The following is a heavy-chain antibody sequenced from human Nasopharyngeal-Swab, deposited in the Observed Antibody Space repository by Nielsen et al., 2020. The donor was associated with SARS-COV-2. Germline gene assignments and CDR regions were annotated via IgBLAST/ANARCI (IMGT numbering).Heavy chain of an antibody. CDR2: ISSSGSTI. V-gene: IGHV3-11*01. CDR1: GFTFSDYY. J-gene: IGHJ4*02. D-gene: IGHD6-6*01. CDR3: ARGPIAARQLVVDY. Sequence: GESLKISCAASGFTFSDYYMSWIRQAPGKGLEWVSYISSSGSTIYYADSVKGRFTISRDNAKNPLYLQMNSLRAEDTAVYYCARGPIAARQLVVDYWGQGTLVTVSS.